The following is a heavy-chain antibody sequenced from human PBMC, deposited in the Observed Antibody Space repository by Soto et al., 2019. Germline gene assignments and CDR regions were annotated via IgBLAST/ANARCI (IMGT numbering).Heavy chain of an antibody. V-gene: IGHV4-4*02. D-gene: IGHD2-2*01. CDR2: IYHSGST. J-gene: IGHJ3*02. Sequence: QVQLQESGPGLVKPSGTLSLTCAVSGGSISSSNWWSWVRQPPGKGLEWIGEIYHSGSTNYNPSLKSRVTISVDTSKNQFSLKLSSVTAADTAVYYCARDSGHIVVVPAAPGAFDIWGQGTMVTVSS. CDR3: ARDSGHIVVVPAAPGAFDI. CDR1: GGSISSSNW.